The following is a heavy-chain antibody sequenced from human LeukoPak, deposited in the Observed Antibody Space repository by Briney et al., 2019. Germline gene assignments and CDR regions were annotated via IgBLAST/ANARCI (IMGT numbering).Heavy chain of an antibody. CDR3: AKGPPITMIVVVITPLWY. Sequence: PGGSLRLSCAASGFTFSSYSMNWVRQAPGKGLEWVSYISSSSSTIYYADSVKGRFTISRDNSKNTLYLQMNSLRAEDTAVYYCAKGPPITMIVVVITPLWYWGQGTLVTVSS. CDR2: ISSSSSTI. V-gene: IGHV3-48*01. CDR1: GFTFSSYS. D-gene: IGHD3-22*01. J-gene: IGHJ4*02.